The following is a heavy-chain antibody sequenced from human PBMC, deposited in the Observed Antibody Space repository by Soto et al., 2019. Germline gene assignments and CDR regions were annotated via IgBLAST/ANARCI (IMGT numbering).Heavy chain of an antibody. CDR3: ARAAVTRSSGWYYFDY. V-gene: IGHV1-18*04. CDR1: GYTFTSYG. CDR2: ISAYNGNT. Sequence: GASVKVSCKASGYTFTSYGISWVRQAPGQGLEWMGWISAYNGNTNYAQKLQGRVTMTTDTSTSTAYMELRGLRSDDTAVYYCARAAVTRSSGWYYFDYWGQGALVTVSS. J-gene: IGHJ4*02. D-gene: IGHD6-19*01.